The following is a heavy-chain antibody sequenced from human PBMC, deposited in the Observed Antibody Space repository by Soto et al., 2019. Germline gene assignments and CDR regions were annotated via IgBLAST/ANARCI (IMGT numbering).Heavy chain of an antibody. CDR2: INSDGSSI. D-gene: IGHD3-22*01. CDR1: GFTFSSYW. V-gene: IGHV3-74*01. CDR3: ARARTSDSSGYFFAGI. Sequence: EVQLVESGGGLVQPGGSLRLSCAASGFTFSSYWMHWVRQGQGEGLVWVARINSDGSSIAYADSVTGRFTITRDNAKNTLYLQRNSLRAEDTAVYYCARARTSDSSGYFFAGIWGQGATVTVSS. J-gene: IGHJ3*02.